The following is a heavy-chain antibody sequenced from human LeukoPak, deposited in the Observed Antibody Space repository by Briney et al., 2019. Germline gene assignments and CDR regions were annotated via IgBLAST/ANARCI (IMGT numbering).Heavy chain of an antibody. Sequence: PGGSLRLSCAASGFTFDDYGMSWVRQAPGKGLEWVSGINWNGGSTGYADSVKGRFTISRDNAKNSLYLQMNSLRAEDTALYYCARARGSRGSGSYSFFDYWGQGTLVTVSS. J-gene: IGHJ4*02. CDR3: ARARGSRGSGSYSFFDY. CDR1: GFTFDDYG. CDR2: INWNGGST. V-gene: IGHV3-20*04. D-gene: IGHD3-10*01.